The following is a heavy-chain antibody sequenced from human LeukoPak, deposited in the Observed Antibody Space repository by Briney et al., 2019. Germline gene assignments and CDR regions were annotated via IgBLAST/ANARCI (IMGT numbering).Heavy chain of an antibody. CDR1: GFTVSSNY. D-gene: IGHD6-25*01. Sequence: GGSLRLSCAASGFTVSSNYMSWVRQAPGEGLEWVSVIYSGGSTYYADSVKGRFTISRDNSKNTLYLQMNSLRAEDTAVYYCAREAGSDAFDIWGQGTMVTVSS. J-gene: IGHJ3*02. CDR3: AREAGSDAFDI. V-gene: IGHV3-66*01. CDR2: IYSGGST.